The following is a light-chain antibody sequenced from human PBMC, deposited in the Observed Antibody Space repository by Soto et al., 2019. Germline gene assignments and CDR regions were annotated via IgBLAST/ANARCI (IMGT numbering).Light chain of an antibody. Sequence: QSVLTQPPSASGTPGQRVNISCSGSSSNIGSNYVYWYRQFPGTAPKLLIQRNNQRPSGVPARFSGSKSGTSASLAISGPRSEDEADYYCGGWDDSLGGPVFGGGTKLTVL. J-gene: IGLJ2*01. CDR3: GGWDDSLGGPV. CDR2: RNN. CDR1: SSNIGSNY. V-gene: IGLV1-47*01.